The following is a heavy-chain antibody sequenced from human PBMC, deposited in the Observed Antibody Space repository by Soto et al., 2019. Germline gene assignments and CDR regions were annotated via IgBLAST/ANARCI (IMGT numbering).Heavy chain of an antibody. V-gene: IGHV1-18*04. J-gene: IGHJ5*02. CDR2: ISAYNGNT. D-gene: IGHD2-2*01. Sequence: ASVKVSCKASGYTFTSYGISWVRQAPGQGLEWMGWISAYNGNTNYAQKLQGRVTMTTDTSTSTAYMELRSLRSDDAAVYYCARDFTVVVPAAMVWFDPWGQGTLVTVSS. CDR1: GYTFTSYG. CDR3: ARDFTVVVPAAMVWFDP.